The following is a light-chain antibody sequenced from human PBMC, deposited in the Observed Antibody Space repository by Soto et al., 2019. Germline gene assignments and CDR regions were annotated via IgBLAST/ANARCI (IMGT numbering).Light chain of an antibody. CDR2: GNN. CDR1: RSNIGAGYD. J-gene: IGLJ3*02. V-gene: IGLV1-40*01. CDR3: QSYDSSLRRPHWL. Sequence: QSVLTQPPSVSGAPGQRVTISCTGTRSNIGAGYDVHWYQQLPGTAPKLLIHGNNNRPSGVPDRFSGSKSGTSASLAITGLQAEDEGDYYCQSYDSSLRRPHWLFGGGTKLTVL.